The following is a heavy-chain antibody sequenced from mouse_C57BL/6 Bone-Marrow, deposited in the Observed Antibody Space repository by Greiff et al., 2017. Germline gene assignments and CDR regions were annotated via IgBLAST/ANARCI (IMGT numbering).Heavy chain of an antibody. J-gene: IGHJ2*01. CDR3: ARNYGSSRDYFDY. V-gene: IGHV2-2*01. D-gene: IGHD1-1*01. CDR1: GFSLTSSG. Sequence: VKLQESGPGLVQPSQSLSITCTVSGFSLTSSGVHWVRQSPGKGLEWLGVRWSGGSTDYNAAFISRLSISKDNSKSQVFFKMNSLQADDTAIYYCARNYGSSRDYFDYWGQGTTLTVSS. CDR2: RWSGGST.